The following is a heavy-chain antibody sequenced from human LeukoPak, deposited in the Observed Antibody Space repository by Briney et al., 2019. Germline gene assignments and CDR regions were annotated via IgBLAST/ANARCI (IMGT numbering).Heavy chain of an antibody. CDR1: GGSISSYY. D-gene: IGHD2-21*02. CDR3: ARLYCGGDCYSLYYFDY. V-gene: IGHV4-59*08. Sequence: PSETLSLTCTVSGGSISSYYWSWIRQPPGKGLEWIGYIYYSGSTNYNPSLKSRVTISVDTSKNQFSLKLSSVTAADTAVYYCARLYCGGDCYSLYYFDYWGQGTLVTVSS. CDR2: IYYSGST. J-gene: IGHJ4*02.